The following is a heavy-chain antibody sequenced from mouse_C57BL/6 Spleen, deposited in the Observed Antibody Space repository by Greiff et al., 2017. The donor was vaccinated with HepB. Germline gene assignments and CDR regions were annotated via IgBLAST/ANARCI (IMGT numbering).Heavy chain of an antibody. CDR3: ARSLYGSSSFAY. J-gene: IGHJ3*01. Sequence: QVQLQQPGAELVKPGASVKLSCKASGYTFTSYWMQWVKQRPGQGLEWIGEIDPSDSDTNYNQKFKGKATLTVDTSSSTAYMQLSSLTSEDSAVYYCARSLYGSSSFAYWGQGTLVTVSA. CDR2: IDPSDSDT. V-gene: IGHV1-50*01. D-gene: IGHD1-1*01. CDR1: GYTFTSYW.